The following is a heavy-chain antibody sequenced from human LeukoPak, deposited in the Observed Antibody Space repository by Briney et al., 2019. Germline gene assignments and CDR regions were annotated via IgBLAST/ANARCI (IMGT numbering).Heavy chain of an antibody. V-gene: IGHV4-31*03. D-gene: IGHD6-13*01. CDR3: ARGPWYGWFDP. CDR2: IYYSGST. Sequence: SETLSLTCTVSGGSISSGGYYWSWIRQDPGKGLVWIGYIYYSGSTYYNPSLKSRVTISVDTSKNQFSLKLSSVTAADTAVYYCARGPWYGWFDPWGQGTLVTVSS. J-gene: IGHJ5*02. CDR1: GGSISSGGYY.